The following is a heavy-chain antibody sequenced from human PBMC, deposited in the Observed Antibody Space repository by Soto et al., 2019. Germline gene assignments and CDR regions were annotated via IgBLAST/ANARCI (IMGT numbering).Heavy chain of an antibody. CDR2: VYYTGST. J-gene: IGHJ4*02. CDR1: GGSISGSY. Sequence: SETLSLTCSVSGGSISGSYWSWIRQSLGKGLEWLGYVYYTGSTNYSPSLRSRVSISVDTSKNEFSLRLSSVTAADTAVYFCARSVAVPGAHIDYWGQGTQVTVSS. CDR3: ARSVAVPGAHIDY. V-gene: IGHV4-59*01. D-gene: IGHD6-19*01.